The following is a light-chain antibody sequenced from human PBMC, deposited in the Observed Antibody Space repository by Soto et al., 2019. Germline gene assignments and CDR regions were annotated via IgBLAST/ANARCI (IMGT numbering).Light chain of an antibody. Sequence: DIQMTQSPSSLSASVGDRVTITCRASQSISSYLNWYQQKPGKAPKLLIYAASSLQSGVPSRFSGSGAGTDFPLTTSSLQPEVFATYNCQKSYSTPQSTFGQGTKLEIK. V-gene: IGKV1-39*01. J-gene: IGKJ2*01. CDR3: QKSYSTPQST. CDR2: AAS. CDR1: QSISSY.